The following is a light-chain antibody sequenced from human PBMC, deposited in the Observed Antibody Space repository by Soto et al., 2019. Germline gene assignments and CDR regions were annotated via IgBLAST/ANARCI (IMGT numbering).Light chain of an antibody. CDR1: QGVGRS. V-gene: IGKV3-15*01. CDR3: QQYYYWPLT. Sequence: EILMTQSPATLSISPGEGATLSCRASQGVGRSVAWYQQTPGQSPRLLIYSASTRASGVPARFSGSGSGTEFTLTISSLQSEDFAVYYCQQYYYWPLTFGGGTKVEI. J-gene: IGKJ4*01. CDR2: SAS.